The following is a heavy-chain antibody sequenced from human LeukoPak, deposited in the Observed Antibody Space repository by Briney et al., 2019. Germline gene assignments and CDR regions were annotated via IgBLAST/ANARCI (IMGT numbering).Heavy chain of an antibody. J-gene: IGHJ6*03. V-gene: IGHV1-8*01. D-gene: IGHD1-1*01. Sequence: ASVKVPCKASGYTFTSYDINWVRQATGQGLEWMGWMNPNSGNTGYAQKFQGRVAMTRNTSISTAYMELSSLRSEDTAVYYCATRGTTGTSAEDYYMDVWGKGTTVTVSS. CDR2: MNPNSGNT. CDR3: ATRGTTGTSAEDYYMDV. CDR1: GYTFTSYD.